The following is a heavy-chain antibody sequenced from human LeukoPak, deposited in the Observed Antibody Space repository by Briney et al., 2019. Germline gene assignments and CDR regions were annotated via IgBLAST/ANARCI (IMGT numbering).Heavy chain of an antibody. Sequence: GGSLRLSCTASAFTFSNYWMSWVRQAPGKGLEWVANIKEDGSEINYVDSVKGRFTISRDNAKNSLYLQMNSLRVDDTAVYYCARDRGYSTFDYWGQGTLVTVSS. CDR2: IKEDGSEI. CDR3: ARDRGYSTFDY. D-gene: IGHD4-23*01. J-gene: IGHJ4*02. V-gene: IGHV3-7*01. CDR1: AFTFSNYW.